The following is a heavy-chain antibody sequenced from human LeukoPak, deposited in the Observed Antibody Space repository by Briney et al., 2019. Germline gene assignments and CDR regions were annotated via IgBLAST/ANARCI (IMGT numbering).Heavy chain of an antibody. Sequence: SQTLSLTCVISGDSISSNVVASNWTRQSPSSCLEWLGRTYYTSKWYNDYVVSVRSRITINPDTSKNQFSLHLNSVTPEDTAVYYCARGINSAFDIWGQGTLVTVSS. CDR1: GDSISSNVVA. CDR2: TYYTSKWYN. V-gene: IGHV6-1*01. J-gene: IGHJ3*02. CDR3: ARGINSAFDI. D-gene: IGHD2-15*01.